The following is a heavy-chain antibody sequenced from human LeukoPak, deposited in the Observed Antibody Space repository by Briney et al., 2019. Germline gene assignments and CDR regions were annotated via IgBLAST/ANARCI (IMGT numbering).Heavy chain of an antibody. D-gene: IGHD5-24*01. CDR1: GGSFSGYY. CDR2: INYSGNT. V-gene: IGHV4-34*01. Sequence: SETLSLTCAVYGGSFSGYYWSWIRQPPGKGLEWIGSINYSGNTYYNPSLKSRVTISVDTSKNQFSLKLSSVTAADTAVYYCARGAGSTISNDAFDIWGQGTMVTVSS. CDR3: ARGAGSTISNDAFDI. J-gene: IGHJ3*02.